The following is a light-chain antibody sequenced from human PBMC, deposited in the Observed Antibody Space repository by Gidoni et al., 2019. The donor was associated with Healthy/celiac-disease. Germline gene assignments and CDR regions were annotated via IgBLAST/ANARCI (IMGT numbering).Light chain of an antibody. Sequence: SYELTQPPSVSVSPGQTASITCSGAKLGDKYACWYQQKPGQSPVLVIYQASKRPSGIPERFSGSNSGNTATLTISGTQAMDEADYYCQAWDSTPVVFGGGTKLTVL. CDR3: QAWDSTPVV. V-gene: IGLV3-1*01. CDR1: KLGDKY. CDR2: QAS. J-gene: IGLJ2*01.